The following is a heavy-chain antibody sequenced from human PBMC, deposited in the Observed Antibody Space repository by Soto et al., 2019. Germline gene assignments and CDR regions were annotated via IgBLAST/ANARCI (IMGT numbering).Heavy chain of an antibody. J-gene: IGHJ4*02. Sequence: GGSLRLSCAASGFTFSSYAMSWVRRAPGKGLEWVSAISGSGGSTYYADSVKGRFTISRDNSKNTLYLQMNSLRAEDTAVYYCAKDESYYDILTGYYPSGSNYWGQGTLVTVSS. CDR2: ISGSGGST. CDR1: GFTFSSYA. CDR3: AKDESYYDILTGYYPSGSNY. V-gene: IGHV3-23*01. D-gene: IGHD3-9*01.